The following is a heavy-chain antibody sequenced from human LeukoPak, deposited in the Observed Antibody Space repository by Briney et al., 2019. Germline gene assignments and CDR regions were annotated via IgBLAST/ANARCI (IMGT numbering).Heavy chain of an antibody. V-gene: IGHV4-30-4*08. CDR1: GGSISSGDYY. J-gene: IGHJ4*01. D-gene: IGHD3-3*01. Sequence: SQTLSLTCTVSGGSISSGDYYWSSIRQRPGKGLEWIGYIYYSGSTYYNPSLKSRVTISVDTSKNQFSLKLSSVTAADNAVYYCAREGNYDFWSGYYEPDLWGHGTLVTVSS. CDR2: IYYSGST. CDR3: AREGNYDFWSGYYEPDL.